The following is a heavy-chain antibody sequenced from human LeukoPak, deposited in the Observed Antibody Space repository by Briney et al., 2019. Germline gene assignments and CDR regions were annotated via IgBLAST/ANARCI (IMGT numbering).Heavy chain of an antibody. Sequence: NPSETLSLTCTVSGGSISSGDYHWSWIRQPPGKGLEWIGYIYYSGSTYYNPSLKSRVTISVDTSKNQFSLKLSSVTAADTAVYYCARGVVPAATRIDYWGQGTLVTVSS. CDR2: IYYSGST. V-gene: IGHV4-30-4*08. J-gene: IGHJ4*02. D-gene: IGHD2-2*01. CDR1: GGSISSGDYH. CDR3: ARGVVPAATRIDY.